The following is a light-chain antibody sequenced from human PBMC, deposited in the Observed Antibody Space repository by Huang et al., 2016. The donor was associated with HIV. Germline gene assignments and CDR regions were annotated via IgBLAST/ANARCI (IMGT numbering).Light chain of an antibody. CDR1: RSLLFASNSKKF. V-gene: IGKV4-1*01. CDR3: QQFYNMPYT. Sequence: DILLTQSPDSLAVSLGERATLTCRSSRSLLFASNSKKFLSWYQQKPGQSPKLLMYMASVRESGVPELFTGSGSGTEFTLTIASLQAEDVAVYYCQQFYNMPYTFGRGTRLEI. CDR2: MAS. J-gene: IGKJ2*01.